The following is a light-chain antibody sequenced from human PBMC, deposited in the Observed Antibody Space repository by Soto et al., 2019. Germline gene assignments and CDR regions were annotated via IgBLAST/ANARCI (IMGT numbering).Light chain of an antibody. J-gene: IGKJ4*01. CDR1: QDITDY. CDR2: DAS. CDR3: QQPEALVLS. Sequence: DIQMTQSPSSLSASVGDRVTITCQASQDITDYLHWYQQKPGKAPRLLIYDASNLETGVPSRFSGSGSGTDFTFTIRSLQPEDTATYYCQQPEALVLSFGGGTKVEIK. V-gene: IGKV1-33*01.